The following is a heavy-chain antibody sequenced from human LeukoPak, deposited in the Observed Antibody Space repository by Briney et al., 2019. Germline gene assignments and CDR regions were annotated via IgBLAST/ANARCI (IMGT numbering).Heavy chain of an antibody. CDR1: GFTFSSYG. V-gene: IGHV3-30*02. CDR2: IRYDGSNK. J-gene: IGHJ4*02. D-gene: IGHD1-20*01. CDR3: ATKYPFGYNWNDVFALLH. Sequence: GGSLRLSCAASGFTFSSYGMHWVRQAPGKGLEWVAFIRYDGSNKYYADSVKGRFTISRDNSKNTLYLQMNSLRAEDTAVYYCATKYPFGYNWNDVFALLHWGQGTLVTVSS.